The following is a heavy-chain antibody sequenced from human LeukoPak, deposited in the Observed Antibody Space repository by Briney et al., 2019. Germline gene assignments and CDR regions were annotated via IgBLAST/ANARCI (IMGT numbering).Heavy chain of an antibody. Sequence: PSETLSLTCTVSGGSISSGDYYWSWIRQPPGKGLEWIGYTYYSGSTYYNPSLKNRVSISVDTSKNQFSLNLSSVTAADTAVYYCARPYYYDSRIDPLGQGTLVTVS. CDR3: ARPYYYDSRIDP. CDR2: TYYSGST. V-gene: IGHV4-30-4*01. CDR1: GGSISSGDYY. J-gene: IGHJ5*02. D-gene: IGHD3-22*01.